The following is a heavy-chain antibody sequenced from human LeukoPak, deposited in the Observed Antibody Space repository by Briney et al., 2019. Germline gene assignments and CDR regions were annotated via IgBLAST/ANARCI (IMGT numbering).Heavy chain of an antibody. J-gene: IGHJ4*02. CDR3: ARAPRRTPFGVY. D-gene: IGHD3-10*01. Sequence: ASVKVSCKASGYTFTGYDINWVRQATGQGLEWMGWLNPNSGNTGCAQKFQGRVTMTRNTSISTAYMELSSLRSEGTAVYYCARAPRRTPFGVYWGQGTLVTVSS. CDR2: LNPNSGNT. V-gene: IGHV1-8*01. CDR1: GYTFTGYD.